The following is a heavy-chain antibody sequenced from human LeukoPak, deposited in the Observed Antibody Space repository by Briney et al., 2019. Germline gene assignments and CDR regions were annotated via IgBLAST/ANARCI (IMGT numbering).Heavy chain of an antibody. D-gene: IGHD3-10*01. CDR1: GYTFTSYA. CDR3: ARGFPTYYYVSGSYPPFDY. V-gene: IGHV7-4-1*02. J-gene: IGHJ4*02. CDR2: IDTNTGNP. Sequence: GASVKVSCKASGYTFTSYAMNWVRQAPGQGLEWMGWIDTNTGNPTYAQGFTGRFVFSLDTSVSTAYLQISSLKAEDTAVYYCARGFPTYYYVSGSYPPFDYWGQGTLVTVSS.